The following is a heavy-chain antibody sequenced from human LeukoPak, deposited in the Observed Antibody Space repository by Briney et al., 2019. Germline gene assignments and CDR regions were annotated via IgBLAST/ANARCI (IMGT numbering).Heavy chain of an antibody. CDR1: GFTFSSYG. Sequence: GGSLRLSCAASGFTFSSYGMHWVRQAPGKGLEWVAFIRYDGSNKYYADSVKGRFTISRDNSKNTLYLQMNSLRAEDTAVYYCAKEWRWSYVSPFDYWGQGTLVTVSS. J-gene: IGHJ4*02. V-gene: IGHV3-30*02. CDR3: AKEWRWSYVSPFDY. CDR2: IRYDGSNK. D-gene: IGHD1-26*01.